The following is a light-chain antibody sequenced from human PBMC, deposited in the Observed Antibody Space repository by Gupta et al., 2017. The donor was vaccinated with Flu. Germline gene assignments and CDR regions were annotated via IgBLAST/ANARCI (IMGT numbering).Light chain of an antibody. V-gene: IGLV2-14*01. CDR1: SSDVGGYNY. CDR2: EVS. CDR3: SSYPSSSTLNWV. Sequence: QSALTQPASVSGSPGQSITISCTGTSSDVGGYNYVSWYQQHPGKAPKLMIYEVSNRPSGVSNRFSGSKSGNTASPTISGLQAEDEADYYCSSYPSSSTLNWVFGGGTKLTVL. J-gene: IGLJ3*02.